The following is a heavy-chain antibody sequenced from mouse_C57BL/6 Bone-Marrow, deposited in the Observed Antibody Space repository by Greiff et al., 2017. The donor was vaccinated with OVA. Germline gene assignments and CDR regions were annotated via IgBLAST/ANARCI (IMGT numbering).Heavy chain of an antibody. CDR2: IHPSDSDT. Sequence: VQLQQPGAELVKPGASVKVSCKASGYTFTSYWMHWVKQRPGQGLEWIGRIHPSDSDTNYNQKFKGKATLTVDKSSSTAYMQLSSLTSEDSAVYYCAIPRQLRPSWFAYWGQGTLVTVSA. V-gene: IGHV1-74*01. D-gene: IGHD3-2*02. CDR1: GYTFTSYW. J-gene: IGHJ3*01. CDR3: AIPRQLRPSWFAY.